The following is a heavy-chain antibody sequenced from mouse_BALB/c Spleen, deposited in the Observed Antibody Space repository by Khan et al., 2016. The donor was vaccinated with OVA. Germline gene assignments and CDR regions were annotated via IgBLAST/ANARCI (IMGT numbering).Heavy chain of an antibody. D-gene: IGHD3-2*02. Sequence: QVQLKQSGAELVRPGASVKLSCKTSGYTFTNYWIHWVKQRSGQGLEWIARIYPGTDNTYYNEKLKDKATLTVDKSSSTAYMQLSSLRSEDSAVYFCAREEALYYFDYWGQGTTLTVSS. CDR2: IYPGTDNT. CDR1: GYTFTNYW. CDR3: AREEALYYFDY. J-gene: IGHJ2*01. V-gene: IGHV1-76*01.